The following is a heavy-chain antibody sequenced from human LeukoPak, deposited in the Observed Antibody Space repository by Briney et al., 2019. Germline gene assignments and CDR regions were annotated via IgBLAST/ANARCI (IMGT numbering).Heavy chain of an antibody. CDR1: GFTFSSYA. Sequence: GGSLRLSCAASGFTFSSYAMSWVRQAPGKGLEWDSAISGSGGSTYYADSVKGRFTISRDNSKNTLYLQMNSLRAEDTAVYYCANARITMVRGVIENFDYWGQGTLVTVSS. D-gene: IGHD3-10*01. J-gene: IGHJ4*02. CDR2: ISGSGGST. V-gene: IGHV3-23*01. CDR3: ANARITMVRGVIENFDY.